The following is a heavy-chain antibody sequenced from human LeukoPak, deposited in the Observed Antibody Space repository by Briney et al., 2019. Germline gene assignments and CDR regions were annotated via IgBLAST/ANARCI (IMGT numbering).Heavy chain of an antibody. V-gene: IGHV1-2*02. Sequence: ASVKVSCKASGYTFTGYYMHWVRQAPGQGLEWMGWINPNSGGTNYAQKFQGRVTMTRDTSISTAYMELSGLRSDDTAVYYCAREGGYSGYYFDYWGQGTLVTVSS. CDR1: GYTFTGYY. D-gene: IGHD5-12*01. CDR3: AREGGYSGYYFDY. CDR2: INPNSGGT. J-gene: IGHJ4*02.